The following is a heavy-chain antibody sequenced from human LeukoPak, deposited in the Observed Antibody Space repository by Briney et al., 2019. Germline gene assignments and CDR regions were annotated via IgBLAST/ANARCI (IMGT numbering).Heavy chain of an antibody. D-gene: IGHD5-18*01. J-gene: IGHJ4*02. CDR2: ISYDGSNK. Sequence: GGSLRLSCAASGFTFSSYGMHWVRQAPGKGLEWVAVISYDGSNKYYADSVKGRFTISRDNSKNTLYLQMNSLRAEDTAVYYCAKESRGYSYGAYFDYWGQGTLVTVSS. V-gene: IGHV3-30*18. CDR1: GFTFSSYG. CDR3: AKESRGYSYGAYFDY.